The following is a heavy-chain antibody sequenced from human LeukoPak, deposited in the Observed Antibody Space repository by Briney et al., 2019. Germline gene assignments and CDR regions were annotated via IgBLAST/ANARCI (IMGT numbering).Heavy chain of an antibody. Sequence: ASVKVSCKASGYPFTVFYIHWVRQAPGQGLEWMGWINPNTGGTNYAQNFQGRVTMTRDTSISTAYMELTRLRSDDTAVYYCARAHTSGSYFTHFDYWGQGTLVTVSS. V-gene: IGHV1-2*02. CDR2: INPNTGGT. D-gene: IGHD1-26*01. CDR3: ARAHTSGSYFTHFDY. CDR1: GYPFTVFY. J-gene: IGHJ4*02.